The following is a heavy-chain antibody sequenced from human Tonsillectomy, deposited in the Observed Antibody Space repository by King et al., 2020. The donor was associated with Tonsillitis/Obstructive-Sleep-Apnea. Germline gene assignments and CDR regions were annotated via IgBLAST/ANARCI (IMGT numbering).Heavy chain of an antibody. CDR1: GYSFTSYW. V-gene: IGHV5-51*01. J-gene: IGHJ4*02. Sequence: VQLVESGAEVKKPGESLKISCKGSGYSFTSYWIGWVRQMPGKGLEWMGIIYPGDSDNRYSPPFQGHVTISSDKSPSTAYLQRSSLKASDTAMYYCARAYCSSTRCYFRGFHYYFDYWGQGTLVTVSS. D-gene: IGHD2-2*01. CDR3: ARAYCSSTRCYFRGFHYYFDY. CDR2: IYPGDSDN.